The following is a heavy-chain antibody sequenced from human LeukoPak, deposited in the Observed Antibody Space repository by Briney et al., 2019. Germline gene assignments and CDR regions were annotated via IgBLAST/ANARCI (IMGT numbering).Heavy chain of an antibody. V-gene: IGHV1-69*04. J-gene: IGHJ4*02. Sequence: ASVKVSCKASGGTFSSYAISWVRQAPGQGLEWMGRIIPILGIANYAQKFQGRVTITADKSTSTAYMELSSLRSEDTAVYYCATLSHRDPSSGYVGWGQGTLVTVSS. D-gene: IGHD3-22*01. CDR2: IIPILGIA. CDR1: GGTFSSYA. CDR3: ATLSHRDPSSGYVG.